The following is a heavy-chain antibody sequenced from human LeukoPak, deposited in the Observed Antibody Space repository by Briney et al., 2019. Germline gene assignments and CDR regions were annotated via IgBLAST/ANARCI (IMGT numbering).Heavy chain of an antibody. V-gene: IGHV1-46*01. CDR2: INPSVGST. D-gene: IGHD3-10*01. Sequence: ASVKVSCKASGYTFTTYFIHWVRQAPGQGLKWMGMINPSVGSTTCAQKFQGRVTMTRDTSTSTVYMELSSLRSEDTAVYYCATDTQAGQRYYYYYYGMDVWGQGTTVTVSS. CDR1: GYTFTTYF. CDR3: ATDTQAGQRYYYYYYGMDV. J-gene: IGHJ6*02.